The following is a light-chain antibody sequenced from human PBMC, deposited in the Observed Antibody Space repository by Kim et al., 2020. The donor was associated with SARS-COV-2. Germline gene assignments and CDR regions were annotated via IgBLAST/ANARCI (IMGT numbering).Light chain of an antibody. V-gene: IGLV1-40*01. CDR2: GNN. CDR3: QSYDSSLSAYV. Sequence: QRVTISCTGSSSNIGAHYDVHWYQQLPGTAPKIFIYGNNNRPSGVPDRFSGSKSGTSASLAITGLQAEDEADYYCQSYDSSLSAYVFGTGTKVTVL. CDR1: SSNIGAHYD. J-gene: IGLJ1*01.